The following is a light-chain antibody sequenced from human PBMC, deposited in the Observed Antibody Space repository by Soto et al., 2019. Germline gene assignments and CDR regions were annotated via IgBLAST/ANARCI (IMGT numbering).Light chain of an antibody. V-gene: IGLV2-14*01. J-gene: IGLJ3*02. CDR1: SSDVGGYNY. Sequence: QSVLTQPASVSGSPGQSIAISCTGTSSDVGGYNYVSWYHQYPGKAPKLMIFDVNNRPSGVSDRLSGSKSGNTASLTISGLQPEDEGDYFCTSYTSTSTLVFGGGTKLTVL. CDR3: TSYTSTSTLV. CDR2: DVN.